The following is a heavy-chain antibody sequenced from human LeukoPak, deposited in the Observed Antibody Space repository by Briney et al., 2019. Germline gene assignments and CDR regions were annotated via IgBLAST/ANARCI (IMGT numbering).Heavy chain of an antibody. CDR1: GYTFTSYG. D-gene: IGHD2-2*01. CDR3: ARSPSRIVVVPAAIGY. V-gene: IGHV1-18*04. J-gene: IGHJ4*02. CDR2: ISAYNGNT. Sequence: ASVKVSCKASGYTFTSYGISWVRQAPGQGLEWMGWISAYNGNTNYAQKLQGRVTMTTDTSTSTAYMELRSLRSDDTAVYHCARSPSRIVVVPAAIGYWGQGTLVTVSS.